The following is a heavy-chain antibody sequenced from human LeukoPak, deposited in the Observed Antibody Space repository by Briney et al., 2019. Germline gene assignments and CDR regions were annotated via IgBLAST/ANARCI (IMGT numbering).Heavy chain of an antibody. D-gene: IGHD3-3*01. J-gene: IGHJ6*03. V-gene: IGHV4-4*09. CDR1: GGSISSYY. Sequence: SETLSLTCTVSGGSISSYYWSWIRQPPGKGLEWIGYIYTSGSTNYNPSLKSRVTISVVTSKNQFSLKLSSVTAADTAVYYCARHGGPYYDFWSGYPLNYYYYYMDVWGKGTTVTVSS. CDR3: ARHGGPYYDFWSGYPLNYYYYYMDV. CDR2: IYTSGST.